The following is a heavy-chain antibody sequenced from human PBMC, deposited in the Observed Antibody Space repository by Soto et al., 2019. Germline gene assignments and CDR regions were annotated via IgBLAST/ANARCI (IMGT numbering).Heavy chain of an antibody. CDR2: IIPIFGTA. Sequence: SVKVSCKASGGTFSSYAISWVRQAPGQGLEWMGGIIPIFGTANYAQKVQGRVTITADESTSTAYMELSSLRSEDTAVYYCARIIAAAGTYYYGMDVWGQGTTVTVSS. CDR1: GGTFSSYA. D-gene: IGHD6-13*01. J-gene: IGHJ6*02. CDR3: ARIIAAAGTYYYGMDV. V-gene: IGHV1-69*13.